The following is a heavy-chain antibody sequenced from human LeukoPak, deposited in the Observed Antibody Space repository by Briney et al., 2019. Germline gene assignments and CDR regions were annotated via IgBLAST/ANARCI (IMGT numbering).Heavy chain of an antibody. J-gene: IGHJ4*02. CDR1: GFTFGDYA. CDR3: AKDLGFLEWLPKYYFDY. V-gene: IGHV3-49*04. D-gene: IGHD3-3*01. CDR2: IRSKAYGGTT. Sequence: SLRLSCTASGFTFGDYAMSWVRQAPGKGLEWVGFIRSKAYGGTTEYAASVKGRFTISRDDSKSIAYLQMNSLRAEDTAVYYCAKDLGFLEWLPKYYFDYWGQGTLVTVSS.